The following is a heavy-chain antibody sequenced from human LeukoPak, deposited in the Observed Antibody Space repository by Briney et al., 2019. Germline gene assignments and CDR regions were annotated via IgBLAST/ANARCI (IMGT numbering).Heavy chain of an antibody. CDR1: GFTFSNAW. V-gene: IGHV3-15*01. Sequence: PGGSLRLSCAASGFTFSNAWMSWVRQAPGKGLEWVGRIKSKTDGGTTDYAAPVKGRFTISRDDSKNTLYLQMNSLKTEDTAVYYCTTSFGVRRVIHSPHFSYWGQGTLVTVSS. D-gene: IGHD3-10*01. CDR3: TTSFGVRRVIHSPHFSY. CDR2: IKSKTDGGTT. J-gene: IGHJ4*02.